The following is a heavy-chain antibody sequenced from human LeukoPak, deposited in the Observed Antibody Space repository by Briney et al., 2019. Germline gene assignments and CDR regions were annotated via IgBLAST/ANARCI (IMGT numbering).Heavy chain of an antibody. Sequence: GGSLRLSCAASGFTVSSSYMSWARQAPGKGLEWVSVIYSADSTYYADSVKGRFTISRDNSKNTPYLQMNSLRAEDTAVYYCARARQWLDFDYWGQGTLVTVSS. V-gene: IGHV3-53*01. D-gene: IGHD6-19*01. CDR1: GFTVSSSY. CDR2: IYSADST. J-gene: IGHJ4*02. CDR3: ARARQWLDFDY.